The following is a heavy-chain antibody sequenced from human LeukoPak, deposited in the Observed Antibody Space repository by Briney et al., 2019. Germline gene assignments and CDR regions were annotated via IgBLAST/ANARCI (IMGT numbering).Heavy chain of an antibody. D-gene: IGHD6-13*01. Sequence: GGSLRLSCAASGLTSTSSGMHWVRQAPGKGLEWVAFIRYDGSNKYYADSVKGRFTISRDNSKNTLYLQMNSLRAEDTAVYYCAKGKQPYYYYYMDVWGKGATVTVSS. CDR1: GLTSTSSG. CDR3: AKGKQPYYYYYMDV. J-gene: IGHJ6*03. V-gene: IGHV3-30*02. CDR2: IRYDGSNK.